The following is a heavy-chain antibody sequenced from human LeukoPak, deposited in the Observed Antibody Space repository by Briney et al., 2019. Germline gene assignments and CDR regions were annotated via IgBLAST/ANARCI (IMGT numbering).Heavy chain of an antibody. V-gene: IGHV3-23*01. D-gene: IGHD2-2*02. CDR2: ISGSGGST. Sequence: GGSLRLSCAASGFTFSSYAMSWVRQAPGKGLEWVSAISGSGGSTYYADSVKGRFTISRDNSKNTLYLQMNSLRAEDTAVYYCAKDLHCSSTSCYTGFDYWGQGTLVTVSS. CDR3: AKDLHCSSTSCYTGFDY. CDR1: GFTFSSYA. J-gene: IGHJ4*02.